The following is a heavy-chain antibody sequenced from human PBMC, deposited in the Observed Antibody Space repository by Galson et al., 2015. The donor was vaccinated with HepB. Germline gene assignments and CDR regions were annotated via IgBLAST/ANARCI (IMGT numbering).Heavy chain of an antibody. CDR2: INTNTGNP. J-gene: IGHJ4*02. CDR3: AREKTEEQLANVFDY. D-gene: IGHD6-6*01. CDR1: GYTFTSYA. Sequence: SVKVSCKASGYTFTSYAMNWVRQAPGQGLEWMGWINTNTGNPTYAQGFTGRFVFSLDTSVSTAYLQISSLKAEDTAVYYCAREKTEEQLANVFDYWGQGTLVTVSS. V-gene: IGHV7-4-1*02.